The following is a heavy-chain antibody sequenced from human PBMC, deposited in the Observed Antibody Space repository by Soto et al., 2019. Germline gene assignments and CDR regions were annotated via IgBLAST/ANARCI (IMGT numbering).Heavy chain of an antibody. V-gene: IGHV3-53*02. Sequence: EVQLVETGGGGIQPGGSLRLSCAASGFTVSSNYMSWVRQAPGRGLEGVSTIFSGGTTHYADAVKGRFTISRDSSKNTLYLQMNSRRAEDSAIYYWARKTVPPACHYYVWWGQGTLVTVSS. J-gene: IGHJ4*02. CDR2: IFSGGTT. CDR1: GFTVSSNY. D-gene: IGHD2-2*01. CDR3: ARKTVPPACHYYVW.